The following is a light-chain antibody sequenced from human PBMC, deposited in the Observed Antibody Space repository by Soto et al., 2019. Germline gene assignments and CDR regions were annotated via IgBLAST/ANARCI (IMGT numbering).Light chain of an antibody. CDR3: AAWDDSLNGPV. J-gene: IGLJ2*01. CDR2: SNN. Sequence: QSVLTQPPSVSGTPGQRVTISCSGTSSNIGSNTVNWYQQLPRTAPKVLIYSNNQRPSGVADRFSGSNSGTSASLAISGLQSEDEADYYCAAWDDSLNGPVFGGGTQLTVL. V-gene: IGLV1-44*01. CDR1: SSNIGSNT.